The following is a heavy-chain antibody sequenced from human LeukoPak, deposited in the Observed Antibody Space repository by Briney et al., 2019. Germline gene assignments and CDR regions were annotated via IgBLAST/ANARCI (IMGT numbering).Heavy chain of an antibody. V-gene: IGHV3-23*01. CDR1: GFSRFTFSTYA. CDR3: AKDRKRIQFWFGFYAFEK. Sequence: GGSLRLSCAASGFSRFTFSTYAMTWVRQAPGKGLEWVSAISGRGGSTYYADSVKGRFTISRDNAKNSLFLQMNSLRPEDTARYYCAKDRKRIQFWFGFYAFEKWGQGTMVTVSS. CDR2: ISGRGGST. J-gene: IGHJ3*02. D-gene: IGHD5-18*01.